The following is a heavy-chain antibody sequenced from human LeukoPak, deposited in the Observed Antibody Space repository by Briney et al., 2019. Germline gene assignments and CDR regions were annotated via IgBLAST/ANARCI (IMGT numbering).Heavy chain of an antibody. CDR2: IYRSGST. CDR3: ARDPDY. J-gene: IGHJ4*02. CDR1: GGSISSSSYY. Sequence: PSETLSLTCIVSGGSISSSSYYWGWIRQPPGKGLEWIGRIYRSGSTNYNPSLKSRVTISVDTSKNQLSLKLSSVTAADTAVYFCARDPDYWGQGTLVTVSS. V-gene: IGHV4-39*07.